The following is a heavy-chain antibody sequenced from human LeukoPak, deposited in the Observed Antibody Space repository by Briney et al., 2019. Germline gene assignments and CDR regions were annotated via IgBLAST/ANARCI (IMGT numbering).Heavy chain of an antibody. D-gene: IGHD2-2*01. CDR1: GVSIRSRTYY. CDR3: ARFHCSSTSCYMDIDY. J-gene: IGHJ4*02. V-gene: IGHV4-39*07. Sequence: PSETLSLTCTVSGVSIRSRTYYWVWLRQPPGKGLQWIVSIYYSGFAYYNPSLKSRVTMSVDTSKNQFSLKLSSVTAADTAVYYCARFHCSSTSCYMDIDYWGQGTLVTVSS. CDR2: IYYSGFA.